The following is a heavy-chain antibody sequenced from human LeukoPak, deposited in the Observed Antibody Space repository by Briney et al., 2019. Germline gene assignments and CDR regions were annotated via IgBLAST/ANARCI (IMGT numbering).Heavy chain of an antibody. CDR2: INPSGGST. D-gene: IGHD3-16*01. CDR3: AREKSSSFPGGRTGGALYYYYYGMDV. Sequence: ASVKVSCKASGYTFTSYYMHWVRQAPGQGLEWMGIINPSGGSTSYAQKFQGRVIMTRDTSTSTVYMELSSLRSEDTAVYYCAREKSSSFPGGRTGGALYYYYYGMDVWGQGTTVTVSS. J-gene: IGHJ6*02. CDR1: GYTFTSYY. V-gene: IGHV1-46*03.